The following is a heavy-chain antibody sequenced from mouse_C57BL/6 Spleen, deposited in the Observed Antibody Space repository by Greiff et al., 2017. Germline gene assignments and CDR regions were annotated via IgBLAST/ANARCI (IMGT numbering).Heavy chain of an antibody. CDR2: IYTRDGST. J-gene: IGHJ3*01. D-gene: IGHD1-1*01. Sequence: QVQLQQSGPELVKPGASVKLSCKASGYTFTSYDINWVKQRPGQGLEWIGWIYTRDGSTKYNGKFKGKATLTVDTSSSTAYMELHSLTSEDSAVYFCARDYGSSSFAYWGQGTLVTVSA. V-gene: IGHV1-85*01. CDR3: ARDYGSSSFAY. CDR1: GYTFTSYD.